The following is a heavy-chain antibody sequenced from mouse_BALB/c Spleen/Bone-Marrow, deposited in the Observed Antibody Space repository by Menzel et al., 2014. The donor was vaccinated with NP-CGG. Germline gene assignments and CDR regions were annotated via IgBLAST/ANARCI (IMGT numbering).Heavy chain of an antibody. CDR2: SRNKANDYTT. CDR3: ARDYYGSSYWYFDV. V-gene: IGHV7-1*02. Sequence: DVQLVESGGGSVQPGGSLRLSCAPSGFTFSDFYMEWVRQPPGKRLEWIAASRNKANDYTTEYSASVKGRFIVSRDTSQSILYLQMNALRAEDTAIYYCARDYYGSSYWYFDVWGAGTTVTVSS. D-gene: IGHD1-1*01. J-gene: IGHJ1*01. CDR1: GFTFSDFY.